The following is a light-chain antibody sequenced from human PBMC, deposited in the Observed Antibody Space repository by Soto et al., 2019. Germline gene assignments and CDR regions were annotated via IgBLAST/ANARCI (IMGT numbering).Light chain of an antibody. J-gene: IGKJ5*01. CDR2: GAS. V-gene: IGKV3-20*01. CDR1: QSVSDNY. Sequence: EIVLTQSPGTLSLSPGERATLSCRASQSVSDNYLAWYQQKPGQAPRLVISGASSRATGIPDRFSASGSGTDFTLTISRLEPEDFAVYYCQHYGSSPPITFGQGTRLEIK. CDR3: QHYGSSPPIT.